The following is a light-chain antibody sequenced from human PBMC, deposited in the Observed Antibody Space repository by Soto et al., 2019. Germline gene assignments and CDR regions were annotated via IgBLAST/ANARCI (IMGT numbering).Light chain of an antibody. J-gene: IGKJ1*01. V-gene: IGKV1-5*01. CDR3: QQYNSYRA. CDR2: TAS. CDR1: QSIKRK. Sequence: DIQMTQSPFTLSASPGDSVTISCRASQSIKRKLAWYQQKPGQAPKLLIYTASSMASVVPSRFSGSGSGTEYTLTISSLQPDDFATYYCQQYNSYRAFGQGTKVDI.